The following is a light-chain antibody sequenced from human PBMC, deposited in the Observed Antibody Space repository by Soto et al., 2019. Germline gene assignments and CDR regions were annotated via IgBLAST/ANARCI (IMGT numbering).Light chain of an antibody. CDR3: SSYTSSSTHVI. CDR1: SGDIGTYNY. Sequence: QLVLTQPASVSGSPGQSTTISCTGSSGDIGTYNYVSWYQHHPGKAPKLMIYDVGNRPSGVSNRFSGSKSGNTASLTISGLQAEDEGAYYCSSYTSSSTHVIFGGGTKLTVL. J-gene: IGLJ2*01. CDR2: DVG. V-gene: IGLV2-14*03.